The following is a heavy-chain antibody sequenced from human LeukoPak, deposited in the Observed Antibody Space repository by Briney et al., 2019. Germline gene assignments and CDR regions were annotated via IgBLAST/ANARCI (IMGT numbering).Heavy chain of an antibody. CDR1: GFTFGSYQ. J-gene: IGHJ4*02. CDR2: IGTIISTT. Sequence: GGSLRLSCAASGFTFGSYQMNWVRQAPGKGLEWVSYIGTIISTTYYADSVKGRFTVSRDDAKNSLYLQMSSLRAEDTAVYYCARAVYDLRGQRLLPVGFDYWGQGTLVTVSS. V-gene: IGHV3-48*03. CDR3: ARAVYDLRGQRLLPVGFDY. D-gene: IGHD6-25*01.